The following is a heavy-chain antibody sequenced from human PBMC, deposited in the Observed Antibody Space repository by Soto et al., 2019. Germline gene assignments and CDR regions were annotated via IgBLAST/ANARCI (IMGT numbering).Heavy chain of an antibody. CDR1: GFTFSDYY. CDR2: ISSSSSYT. J-gene: IGHJ1*01. CDR3: ARVRLGYYDSSGYYSY. Sequence: XGSLRLSCAASGFTFSDYYMSWIRQAPGKGLEWVSYISSSSSYTNYADSVKGRFTISRDNAKNSLYLQMNSLRAEDTAVYYCARVRLGYYDSSGYYSYWGQGNLVTVSS. D-gene: IGHD3-22*01. V-gene: IGHV3-11*06.